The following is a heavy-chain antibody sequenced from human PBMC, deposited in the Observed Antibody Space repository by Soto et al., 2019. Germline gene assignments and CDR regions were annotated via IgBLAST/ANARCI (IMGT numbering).Heavy chain of an antibody. D-gene: IGHD1-7*01. CDR2: TYYRSRWYN. CDR1: GDSVSSNSAA. CDR3: AGTTSHQWYYMDV. V-gene: IGHV6-1*01. J-gene: IGHJ6*03. Sequence: QVQLQESGPGLVKPSQTLSLTCAISGDSVSSNSAAWNWIRQSPSRGLEWLGRTYYRSRWYNDYAVSVRSRITVNPDTSKNQFSLQLTSVPPEDTAVYYCAGTTSHQWYYMDVWGKGTTVTVSS.